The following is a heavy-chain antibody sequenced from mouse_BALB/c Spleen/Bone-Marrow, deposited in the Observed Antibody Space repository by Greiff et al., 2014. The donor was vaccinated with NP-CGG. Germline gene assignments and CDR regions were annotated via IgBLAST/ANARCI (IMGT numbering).Heavy chain of an antibody. CDR3: ARVIRYESYFDY. CDR2: IWAGGST. V-gene: IGHV2-9*02. J-gene: IGHJ2*01. Sequence: QVQLQQSGPGLVAPSQSLSITCTVSGFSLTSYGVHWVRQPPGKGLEWLGVIWAGGSTNYNSALMSRLSISKDNSKSQVFLKMNSLQTDDTAMYHCARVIRYESYFDYWGQGTTLTVSS. D-gene: IGHD2-14*01. CDR1: GFSLTSYG.